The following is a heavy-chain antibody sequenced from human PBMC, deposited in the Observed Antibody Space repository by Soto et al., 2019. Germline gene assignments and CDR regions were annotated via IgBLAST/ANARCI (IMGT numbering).Heavy chain of an antibody. J-gene: IGHJ6*02. CDR1: GFSLSTSGMC. V-gene: IGHV2-70*01. D-gene: IGHD6-13*01. CDR3: ARNRLGSSWFYYYGMDV. CDR2: IDWDDDK. Sequence: VSGPTLVNPTQTLTLTCTFSGFSLSTSGMCVSWIRQPPGKALEWLALIDWDDDKYYSTSLKTRLTISKDTSKNQVVLTMTNMDPVDTATYYCARNRLGSSWFYYYGMDVWGQGTTVTVSS.